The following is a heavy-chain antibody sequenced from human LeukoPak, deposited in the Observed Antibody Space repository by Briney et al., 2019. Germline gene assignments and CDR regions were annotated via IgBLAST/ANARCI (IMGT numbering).Heavy chain of an antibody. CDR1: GFTFSSYG. CDR2: IRYDGSNK. Sequence: PGGSLRLSCAASGFTFSSYGMHWVRQAPGKGLEWVAFIRYDGSNKYCADSVKGRFTISRDDSKNTLYLQMNSLRAEDTAVYYCANDGAYDSSGYFMSFNYWGQGTLVTVSS. D-gene: IGHD3-22*01. CDR3: ANDGAYDSSGYFMSFNY. V-gene: IGHV3-30*02. J-gene: IGHJ4*02.